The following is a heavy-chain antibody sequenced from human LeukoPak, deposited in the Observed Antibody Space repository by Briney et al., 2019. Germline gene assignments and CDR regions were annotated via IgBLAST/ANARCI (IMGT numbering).Heavy chain of an antibody. CDR1: GFTFSSYS. CDR3: ARYISDGDYFDY. V-gene: IGHV3-21*01. Sequence: GGSLRLSCAASGFTFSSYSMNWVRQAPGKGLEWVSSISSSSSYIYYADSVKGRFTISRDNAKNSLYLQMNSLRAEDSAVYYCARYISDGDYFDYWGQGTLVTVSS. J-gene: IGHJ4*02. D-gene: IGHD3-16*01. CDR2: ISSSSSYI.